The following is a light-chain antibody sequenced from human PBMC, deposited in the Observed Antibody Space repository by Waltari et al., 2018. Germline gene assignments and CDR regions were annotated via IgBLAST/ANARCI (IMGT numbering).Light chain of an antibody. CDR1: QDIRRW. J-gene: IGKJ4*01. CDR2: AAS. Sequence: DIQMTQFPPSVSASVGERVTITCRASQDIRRWLAWYQQKPGKAPKFLIYAASNLQSGVPSRFSGSGSATHFTLTISSLQPQDFATYYCQQGNSFPLSFGGGTKVEIK. V-gene: IGKV1-12*01. CDR3: QQGNSFPLS.